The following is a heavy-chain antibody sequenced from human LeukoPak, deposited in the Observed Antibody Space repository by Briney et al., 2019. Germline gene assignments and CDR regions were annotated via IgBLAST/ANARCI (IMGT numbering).Heavy chain of an antibody. CDR1: GYTFTSNY. V-gene: IGHV1-46*01. CDR2: ISPSGGST. CDR3: AKAMVRGLVDV. D-gene: IGHD3-10*01. Sequence: ASVKVSCKAFGYTFTSNYMHWVRQAPGQGPEWMGVISPSGGSTTYAQKFQGRVTLTRDMSTSTDYLELSSLRSEDTAVYYCAKAMVRGLVDVWGKGTTVTVSS. J-gene: IGHJ6*04.